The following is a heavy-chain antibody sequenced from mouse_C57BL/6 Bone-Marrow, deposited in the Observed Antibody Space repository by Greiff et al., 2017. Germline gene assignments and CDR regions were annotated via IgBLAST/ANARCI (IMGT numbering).Heavy chain of an antibody. J-gene: IGHJ2*01. CDR3: ARGDDYGPFDY. Sequence: QVQLKESGAELVRTGTSVKMSCKASGYTFTNYWIGWAKQRPGHGLEWIGDIYPGGGYTNYNEKFKGKATLTADKSSSTAYMQFSSLTSEDSAIYYCARGDDYGPFDYWGQGTTLTVSS. D-gene: IGHD2-4*01. V-gene: IGHV1-63*01. CDR1: GYTFTNYW. CDR2: IYPGGGYT.